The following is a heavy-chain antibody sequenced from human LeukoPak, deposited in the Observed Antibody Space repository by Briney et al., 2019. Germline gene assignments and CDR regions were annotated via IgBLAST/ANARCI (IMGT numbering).Heavy chain of an antibody. CDR1: GFTFSSYE. J-gene: IGHJ5*02. CDR2: ISSSGSTI. CDR3: ARGFWSGYYIEAWFDP. V-gene: IGHV3-48*03. D-gene: IGHD3-3*01. Sequence: GGSLRLSCAASGFTFSSYEMNWVRQAPGKGLEWVSYISSSGSTIYYADSVKGRFTISRDNAKNSLYLQMNSLRAEDTAVYYCARGFWSGYYIEAWFDPWGQGTLVTVSS.